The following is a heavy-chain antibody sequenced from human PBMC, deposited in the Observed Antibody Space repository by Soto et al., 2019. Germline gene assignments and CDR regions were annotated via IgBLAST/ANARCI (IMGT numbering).Heavy chain of an antibody. CDR3: ARGPTYCSSTSCRFRAPSY. V-gene: IGHV4-4*02. CDR1: SGSISSSNW. Sequence: SETLSLTCAVSSGSISSSNWWSWVRQPPGKGLEWIGEIYHSGSTNYNPSLKSRVTISVDKSKNQFSLKLSSVTAADTAVYYCARGPTYCSSTSCRFRAPSYWGQGTLVT. CDR2: IYHSGST. J-gene: IGHJ4*02. D-gene: IGHD2-2*01.